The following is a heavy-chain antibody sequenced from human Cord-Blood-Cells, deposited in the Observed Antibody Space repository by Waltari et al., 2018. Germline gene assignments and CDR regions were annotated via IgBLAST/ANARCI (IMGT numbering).Heavy chain of an antibody. V-gene: IGHV1-69*18. Sequence: QVQLVQSGAEVKKPGSSVKVSCKASGGTFSSYAISWVRQAPGHGLEWMGRIIPIFGPANHAQKFQVRVTITTDASTSKACMELSSLRSDDTAVYYCARVKRGGYSYCYGLAFDYWGQGTLVTVSS. CDR3: ARVKRGGYSYCYGLAFDY. CDR1: GGTFSSYA. J-gene: IGHJ4*02. D-gene: IGHD5-18*01. CDR2: IIPIFGPA.